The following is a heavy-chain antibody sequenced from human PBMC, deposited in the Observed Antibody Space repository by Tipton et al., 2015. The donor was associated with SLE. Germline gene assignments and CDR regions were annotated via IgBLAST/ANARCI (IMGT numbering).Heavy chain of an antibody. CDR3: TRGALLLWFGD. CDR1: DGSISNYY. CDR2: VHSSGTT. Sequence: TLSLTCSVSDGSISNYYWSWIRQPAGKGLEWIGRVHSSGTTLYNPSLNSRVTVSVASSRKQFSLKLTSVTAADTAVYYCTRGALLLWFGDWGQGTRVTVSS. J-gene: IGHJ4*02. V-gene: IGHV4-4*07. D-gene: IGHD3-10*01.